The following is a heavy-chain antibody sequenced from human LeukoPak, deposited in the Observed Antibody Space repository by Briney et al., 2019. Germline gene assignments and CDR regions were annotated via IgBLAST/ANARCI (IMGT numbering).Heavy chain of an antibody. D-gene: IGHD3-22*01. J-gene: IGHJ3*02. Sequence: SETLSLTCAVYGGSFSGYYWSWIRQPPGKGLEWIGEINHSGSTNYNPSPKSRVTISVDTSKNQFSLKLSSVTAADTAVYYCAKLHYYDSSADAFDIWGQGTMVTVSS. CDR2: INHSGST. V-gene: IGHV4-34*01. CDR1: GGSFSGYY. CDR3: AKLHYYDSSADAFDI.